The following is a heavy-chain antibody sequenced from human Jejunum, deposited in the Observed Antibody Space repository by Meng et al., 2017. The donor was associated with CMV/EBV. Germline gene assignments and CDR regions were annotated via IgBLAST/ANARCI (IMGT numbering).Heavy chain of an antibody. Sequence: CSGFSLTTTGMRVSWIRQSPGKALEWLARIDWDDEKFYRTSLKTRLTISTDTSKNQVVLTMTNMDPVDTATYYCVGNRGRSDLNYWGQGTLVTVSS. V-gene: IGHV2-70D*14. D-gene: IGHD3-16*02. J-gene: IGHJ4*02. CDR1: GFSLTTTGMR. CDR3: VGNRGRSDLNY. CDR2: IDWDDEK.